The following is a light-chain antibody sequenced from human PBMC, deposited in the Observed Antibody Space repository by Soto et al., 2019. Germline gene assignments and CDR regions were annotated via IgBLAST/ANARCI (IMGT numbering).Light chain of an antibody. J-gene: IGLJ3*02. CDR2: DVS. CDR3: SSYTSISTWV. V-gene: IGLV2-14*01. CDR1: SSDVGGYSY. Sequence: QSVLTQPASVSGSPGQSITISCTGTSSDVGGYSYVSWYQQHPGKAPKLMIYDVSNRPSGVSNRFSGSKSGNTASLTISGLQAEDEADYYCSSYTSISTWVFGGGTKLTV.